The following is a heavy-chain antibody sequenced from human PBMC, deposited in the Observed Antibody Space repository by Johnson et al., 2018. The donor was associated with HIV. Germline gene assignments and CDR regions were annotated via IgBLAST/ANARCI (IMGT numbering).Heavy chain of an antibody. D-gene: IGHD3-10*01. V-gene: IGHV3-72*01. Sequence: VQLVESGGTLVKPGGSLRLSCAASGFTFTDAWVNWVRQAPGKGLEWVGRTRNKANSYTTEYAASVKGRFTISRDDSKNSLYLQMNSLKTEDTAVYYCTRVSFGEGAFDIWGHGTMVTVSS. CDR1: GFTFTDAW. J-gene: IGHJ3*02. CDR3: TRVSFGEGAFDI. CDR2: TRNKANSYTT.